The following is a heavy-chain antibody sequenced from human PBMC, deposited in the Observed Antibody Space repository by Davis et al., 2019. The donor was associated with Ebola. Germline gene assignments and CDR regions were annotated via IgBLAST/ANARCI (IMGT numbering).Heavy chain of an antibody. CDR1: GYTFTNYW. V-gene: IGHV5-51*01. CDR2: IYVGDSDT. D-gene: IGHD4-23*01. Sequence: GESLKISCQGSGYTFTNYWIAWVRQMPGKGLEWMGIIYVGDSDTRYNPSFQGQFTISADKSISTAYLQWTNLKTSDTAIYYCAKLGPVDTSGFDPWGQGTPVTVSS. J-gene: IGHJ5*02. CDR3: AKLGPVDTSGFDP.